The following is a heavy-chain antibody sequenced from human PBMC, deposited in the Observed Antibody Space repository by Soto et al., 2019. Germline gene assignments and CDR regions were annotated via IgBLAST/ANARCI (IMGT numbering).Heavy chain of an antibody. CDR2: ISPSGGST. V-gene: IGHV3-23*01. Sequence: PGGSLRPSCAASGFTFSNYAMSWVRQAPGRGLECVSGISPSGGSTYYADSVKGRFTISRDNSKNTLYLQMNSLRAEDTAVYYCAKDISNIAARRPFDYWGEGTLVTVSS. CDR3: AKDISNIAARRPFDY. CDR1: GFTFSNYA. J-gene: IGHJ4*02. D-gene: IGHD6-6*01.